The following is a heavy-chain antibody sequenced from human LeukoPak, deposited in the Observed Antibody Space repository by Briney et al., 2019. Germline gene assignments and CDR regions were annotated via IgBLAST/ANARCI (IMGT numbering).Heavy chain of an antibody. V-gene: IGHV4-31*03. CDR2: IYFGVST. CDR1: GGSISSCGYY. J-gene: IGHJ3*02. D-gene: IGHD5-24*01. CDR3: ARMARGGYNLEAFDS. Sequence: TLTLTCTVSGGSISSCGYYWSWIPQHPGKGLVWIGYIYFGVSTYYIPSLKSGVTISVDTSKNQFSLKQSSVTAADTAVYYCARMARGGYNLEAFDSWGQGTMVTVSS.